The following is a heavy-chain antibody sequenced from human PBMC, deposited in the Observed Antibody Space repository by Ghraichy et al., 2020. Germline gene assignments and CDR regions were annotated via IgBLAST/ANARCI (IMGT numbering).Heavy chain of an antibody. CDR3: ARDNYHATFDV. CDR1: GFTVRNSG. Sequence: GGSLRLSCAASGFTVRNSGMHWVRQTPGKGLEWVAFIRQDESNTFYADPLKGRFTISRDNSKNTLYLQMDSLRPEDTAMYHCARDNYHATFDVWGQGTMVTVSS. V-gene: IGHV3-30*02. D-gene: IGHD4-11*01. CDR2: IRQDESNT. J-gene: IGHJ3*01.